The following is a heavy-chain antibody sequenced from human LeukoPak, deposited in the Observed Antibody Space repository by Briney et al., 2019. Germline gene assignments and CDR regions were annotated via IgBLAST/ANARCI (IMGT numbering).Heavy chain of an antibody. D-gene: IGHD3-9*01. CDR1: GGSTGSDY. Sequence: SETLSLTCTVSGGSTGSDYWSWIRQPPGKGLEWIAYVYYSGVTSYNPSLKSRVAISIDTSKNQFSLKLSSVTATDTAVYYCARADILTGYPFDYWGQGTLVTVSS. J-gene: IGHJ4*02. V-gene: IGHV4-59*08. CDR2: VYYSGVT. CDR3: ARADILTGYPFDY.